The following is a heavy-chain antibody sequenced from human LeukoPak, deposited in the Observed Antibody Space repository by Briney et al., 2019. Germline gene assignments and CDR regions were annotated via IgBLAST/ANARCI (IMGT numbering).Heavy chain of an antibody. CDR2: ISTSSGTI. Sequence: GGSLRLSCAASGFTFSTYSMIWVRQAPGKGLEWVSYISTSSGTISYADSVKGLFTISRDNAKDSMYLQMNGLTDEDTAVYYCARVRPGWYVDYWGQGTLVTVSS. CDR3: ARVRPGWYVDY. CDR1: GFTFSTYS. V-gene: IGHV3-48*02. D-gene: IGHD6-19*01. J-gene: IGHJ4*02.